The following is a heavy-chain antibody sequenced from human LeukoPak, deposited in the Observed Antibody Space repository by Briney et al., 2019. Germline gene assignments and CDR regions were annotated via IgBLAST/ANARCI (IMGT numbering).Heavy chain of an antibody. Sequence: GGSLRLSCAASGFTFSSYSMNWVRQAPGKGLEWVSSISSSSSYIYYADSVKGRFTISRDNAKNSLYLQMNSLRAEDTAVYYCAREERDDDAFDIWGQGTMVTVSS. D-gene: IGHD1-1*01. J-gene: IGHJ3*02. CDR1: GFTFSSYS. V-gene: IGHV3-21*01. CDR2: ISSSSSYI. CDR3: AREERDDDAFDI.